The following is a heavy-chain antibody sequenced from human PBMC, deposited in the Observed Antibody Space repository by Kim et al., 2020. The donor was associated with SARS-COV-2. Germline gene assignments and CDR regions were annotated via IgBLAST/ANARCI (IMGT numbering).Heavy chain of an antibody. CDR3: AKESGYSYGTFDY. D-gene: IGHD5-18*01. V-gene: IGHV3-30*18. CDR2: ISYDGSNK. Sequence: GGSLRLSCAASGFTFSSYGMHWVRQAPGKGLEWVAVISYDGSNKYYADSVKGRFTISRDNSKNTLYLHMNSLRAEDTAVYYFAKESGYSYGTFDYWGQG. CDR1: GFTFSSYG. J-gene: IGHJ4*02.